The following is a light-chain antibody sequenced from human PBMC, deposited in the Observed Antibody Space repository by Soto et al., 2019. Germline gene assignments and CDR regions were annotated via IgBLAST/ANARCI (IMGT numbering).Light chain of an antibody. CDR1: QSVSSR. V-gene: IGKV3-15*01. J-gene: IGKJ1*01. Sequence: EIVMTQSPATLSVSPGERVTLSCRASQSVSSRLAWYQQQPGQSPRLLIYGASTRATGIPARFSGSGSGTECTLTIISRESEDFGVYYCDQYNSLWTFGQGTKVEI. CDR3: DQYNSLWT. CDR2: GAS.